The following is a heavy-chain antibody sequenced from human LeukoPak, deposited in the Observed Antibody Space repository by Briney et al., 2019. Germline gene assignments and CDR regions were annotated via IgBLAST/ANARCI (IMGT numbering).Heavy chain of an antibody. Sequence: PSETLSLTCTVSGGSVSSGNYYWSWIRQPPGKGLEWIGYIYYSGSTNCNPSLKSRVTISGDTSKNQFSLKLSSVTAADTAVYYCARGEGDGYNFLVYWGQGKLVTVSS. CDR2: IYYSGST. V-gene: IGHV4-61*01. J-gene: IGHJ4*02. D-gene: IGHD5-24*01. CDR1: GGSVSSGNYY. CDR3: ARGEGDGYNFLVY.